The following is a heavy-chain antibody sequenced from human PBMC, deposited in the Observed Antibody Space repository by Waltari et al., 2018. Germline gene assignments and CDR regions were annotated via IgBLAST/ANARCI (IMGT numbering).Heavy chain of an antibody. Sequence: QVQLVQSGPEVKKPGASVKVSCKASGYTFTDYIITWVRQAPGQGLEWMGWISDYDGNINYARKVQARVTMTTDTSATTAYMELRSLRSDDAAVYYCARRRRIAVTDSEAFYFDYWGQGTLVTVSS. J-gene: IGHJ4*02. CDR1: GYTFTDYI. D-gene: IGHD6-19*01. CDR2: ISDYDGNI. V-gene: IGHV1-18*04. CDR3: ARRRRIAVTDSEAFYFDY.